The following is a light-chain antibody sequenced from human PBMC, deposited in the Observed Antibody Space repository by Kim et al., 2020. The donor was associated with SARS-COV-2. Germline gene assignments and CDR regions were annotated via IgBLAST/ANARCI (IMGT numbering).Light chain of an antibody. Sequence: SRPLSGSGTRNDLACINYSSWSQQPPGKAPKLIIYDFSNRPSGVSNRFSGSKSGNTASLTISGLQAEDEADYYCSSYTTSSTLSYVFGTGTKVTVL. CDR1: RNDLACINY. CDR2: DFS. V-gene: IGLV2-14*03. J-gene: IGLJ1*01. CDR3: SSYTTSSTLSYV.